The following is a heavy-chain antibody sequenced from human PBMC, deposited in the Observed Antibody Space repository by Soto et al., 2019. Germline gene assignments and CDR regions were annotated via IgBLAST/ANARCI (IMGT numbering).Heavy chain of an antibody. V-gene: IGHV3-11*06. J-gene: IGHJ6*02. CDR3: AKEGPDGSTWNFYGMDV. D-gene: IGHD1-7*01. Sequence: QVQLVESGGGLVKPGGSLRLSCVASGFNFSAHYMSWIRQAPGKGLEWVSYISGTSSYTNNADSVKGRFTISRDNARNSVFLQMDSLRVEDTGVYYCAKEGPDGSTWNFYGMDVGGQGTTVIVS. CDR2: ISGTSSYT. CDR1: GFNFSAHY.